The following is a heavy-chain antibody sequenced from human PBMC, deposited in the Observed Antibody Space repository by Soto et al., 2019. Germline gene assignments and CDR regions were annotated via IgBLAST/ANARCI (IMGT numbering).Heavy chain of an antibody. CDR1: GYAFTSYA. Sequence: GASVKVCCKASGYAFTSYARQWVRQAPGQSLEWMGWINTGTGNTKFSQKFQGRLTITSDTFATTAYMELSSLKSEDTGVYYCARDTSVVWFDPWGQGTLVTVSS. CDR2: INTGTGNT. V-gene: IGHV1-3*04. J-gene: IGHJ5*02. CDR3: ARDTSVVWFDP.